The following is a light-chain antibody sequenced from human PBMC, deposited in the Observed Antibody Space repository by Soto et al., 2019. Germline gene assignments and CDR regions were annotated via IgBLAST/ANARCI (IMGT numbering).Light chain of an antibody. V-gene: IGLV9-49*01. Sequence: QSVLTQPPSASVSLGASVTLTCTLSSGYSNYKVDWYQQRPGKGPRFVMRVGTGGIVGSKGDGIPDRFSVLGSGLNRYLTIKNIQEEDESDYHCGADHGSGSNVVFGGGTKLTVL. CDR3: GADHGSGSNVV. J-gene: IGLJ2*01. CDR1: SGYSNYK. CDR2: VGTGGIVG.